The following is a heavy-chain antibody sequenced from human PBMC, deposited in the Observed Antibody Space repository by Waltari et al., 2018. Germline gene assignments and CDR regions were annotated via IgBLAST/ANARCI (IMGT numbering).Heavy chain of an antibody. CDR2: IYSGGST. CDR3: ARKGSGYSGYDYRPSDAFDI. D-gene: IGHD5-12*01. CDR1: GFTVSSNY. Sequence: EVQLVESGGGLIQPGGSLRLSCAASGFTVSSNYMSLVHQAPGKGLEWVSVIYSGGSTYYADSVKGRFTISRDNSKNTLYLQMNSLRAEDTAVYYCARKGSGYSGYDYRPSDAFDIWGQGTMVTVSS. V-gene: IGHV3-53*01. J-gene: IGHJ3*02.